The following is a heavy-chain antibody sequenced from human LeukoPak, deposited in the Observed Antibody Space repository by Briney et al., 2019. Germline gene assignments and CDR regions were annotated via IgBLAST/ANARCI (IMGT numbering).Heavy chain of an antibody. J-gene: IGHJ4*02. CDR3: ARESPTDGRLTLYYFDY. D-gene: IGHD2-8*01. V-gene: IGHV4-30-2*01. Sequence: PSQTLSLTCAVSGGSISSGGYSWSWIRQPPGKGLEWIGYIYHSGSTYYNPSLKSRVTISVDTSKNQFSLKLSSVTAADTAVYYCARESPTDGRLTLYYFDYWGQGTLVTVSS. CDR2: IYHSGST. CDR1: GGSISSGGYS.